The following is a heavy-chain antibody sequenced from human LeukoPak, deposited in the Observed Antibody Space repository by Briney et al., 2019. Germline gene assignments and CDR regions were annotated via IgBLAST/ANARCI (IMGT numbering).Heavy chain of an antibody. CDR3: AKDRSCINDVCHGDFDY. V-gene: IGHV3-73*01. J-gene: IGHJ4*02. Sequence: GGSLRLSCAASGFPFSDSAMHWVRQASAKVLEWVGRNRSKPNSYATASAASVKGRFTITRDDTNITAYLQKNSLKTEDAAVYYCAKDRSCINDVCHGDFDYWGQGTLVTVSS. CDR1: GFPFSDSA. D-gene: IGHD2-8*01. CDR2: NRSKPNSYAT.